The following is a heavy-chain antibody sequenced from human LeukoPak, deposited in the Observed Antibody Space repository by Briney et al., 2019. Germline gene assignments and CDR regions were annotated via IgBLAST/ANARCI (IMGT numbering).Heavy chain of an antibody. CDR3: TRHDILEMATTPFDY. CDR2: IRSKANSYET. J-gene: IGHJ4*02. CDR1: GFTFSGSA. Sequence: GGSLRLSCAASGFTFSGSAMHWVRQASGKGLEWVGRIRSKANSYETAYAASERGRLTIAREARKNTAYLQINSLKTEDTAVYYCTRHDILEMATTPFDYWGQGTLVTVSS. V-gene: IGHV3-73*01. D-gene: IGHD5-24*01.